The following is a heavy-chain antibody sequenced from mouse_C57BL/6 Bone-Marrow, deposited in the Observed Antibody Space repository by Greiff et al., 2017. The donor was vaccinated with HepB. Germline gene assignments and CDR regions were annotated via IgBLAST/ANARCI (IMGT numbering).Heavy chain of an antibody. CDR2: ISNGGGST. V-gene: IGHV5-12*01. CDR3: ARDQTGTFDY. Sequence: EVKLMESGGGLVQPGGSLKLSCAASGFTFSDYYMYWVRQTPEKRLEWVAYISNGGGSTYYPDTVKGRFTISRDNAKNTLYLQMSRLKSEDTAMYYCARDQTGTFDYWGQGTTLTVSS. J-gene: IGHJ2*01. D-gene: IGHD4-1*01. CDR1: GFTFSDYY.